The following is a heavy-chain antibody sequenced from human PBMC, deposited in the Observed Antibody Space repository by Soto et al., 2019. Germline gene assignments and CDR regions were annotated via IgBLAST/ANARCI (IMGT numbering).Heavy chain of an antibody. V-gene: IGHV4-59*01. CDR1: GGSISSYY. CDR3: ARAPDHYFFYDKDATEIYTLSILDS. CDR2: IYYSGST. D-gene: IGHD3-22*01. Sequence: SETLSLTCTVSGGSISSYYWSWIRQPPGKGLEWIGYIYYSGSTNYNPSLKSRVTISVDTSKNQFSLKLSSVTAADTAVYYCARAPDHYFFYDKDATEIYTLSILDS. J-gene: IGHJ5*01.